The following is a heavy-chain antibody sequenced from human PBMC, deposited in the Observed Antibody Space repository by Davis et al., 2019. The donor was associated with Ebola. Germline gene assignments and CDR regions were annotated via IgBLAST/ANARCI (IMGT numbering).Heavy chain of an antibody. V-gene: IGHV3-48*01. CDR3: GAIRVYYYGMDV. D-gene: IGHD1-26*01. CDR2: ISSSGRGDI. Sequence: GGSLRLSCAASGFTFSSYAMSWVRQAPGKGLEWVAFISSSGRGDIFYTDSVKGRFTISRDNAENSLYLQMNSLRAEDTAVYYCGAIRVYYYGMDVWGQGTTVTVSS. CDR1: GFTFSSYA. J-gene: IGHJ6*02.